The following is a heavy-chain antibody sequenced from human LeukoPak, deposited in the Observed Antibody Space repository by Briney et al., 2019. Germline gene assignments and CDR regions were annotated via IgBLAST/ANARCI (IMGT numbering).Heavy chain of an antibody. J-gene: IGHJ4*02. D-gene: IGHD2-15*01. CDR1: GFTFSSYG. CDR2: IKQDGSEK. V-gene: IGHV3-7*01. CDR3: ARGYVVPAAIDWRYCSGGSCYSDSGLLDY. Sequence: PGGSLRLSCAASGFTFSSYGMHWVRQAPGKGLEWVANIKQDGSEKYYVDSVKGRFTISRDNAKNSLYLQMNSLRAEDTAVYYCARGYVVPAAIDWRYCSGGSCYSDSGLLDYWGQGTLVTVSS.